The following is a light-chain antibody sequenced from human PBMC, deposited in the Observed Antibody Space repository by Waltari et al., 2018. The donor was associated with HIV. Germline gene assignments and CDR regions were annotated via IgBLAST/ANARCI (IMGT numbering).Light chain of an antibody. V-gene: IGLV10-54*04. Sequence: QAGLTQPPSLSVGLGQTATLTCTGDSNTVDDQRAAWLQHHQGHSPKVLSHRNNNRASGVSEKVSAFRSGKTAFLTITGLRPEDEADYFCSAWDNTLNGWVFGGGTQLTVL. CDR2: RNN. CDR1: SNTVDDQR. CDR3: SAWDNTLNGWV. J-gene: IGLJ3*02.